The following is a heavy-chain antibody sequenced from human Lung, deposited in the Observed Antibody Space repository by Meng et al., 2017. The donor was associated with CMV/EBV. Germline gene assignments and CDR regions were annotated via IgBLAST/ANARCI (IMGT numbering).Heavy chain of an antibody. J-gene: IGHJ6*02. CDR3: ARDRFEDYDFWSGYSLTDYYGMDV. CDR2: IKQDGSEK. CDR1: GFTFSSYW. Sequence: GEXXKISCAASGFTFSSYWMSWVRQAPGKGLEWVANIKQDGSEKYYVDSVKGRFTISRDNAKNSLYLQMNSLRAEDTAVYYCARDRFEDYDFWSGYSLTDYYGMDVWGQGTTVTVSS. V-gene: IGHV3-7*01. D-gene: IGHD3-3*01.